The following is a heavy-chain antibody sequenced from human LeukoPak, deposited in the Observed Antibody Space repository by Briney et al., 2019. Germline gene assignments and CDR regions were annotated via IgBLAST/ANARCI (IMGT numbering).Heavy chain of an antibody. V-gene: IGHV4-59*01. J-gene: IGHJ6*03. CDR1: GDSISSYY. CDR3: ARVKYDILTGRHPRQYYHYYMDV. Sequence: SETLSLTCSVSGDSISSYYWSWIRQPPGKGLEWIGYIYYSGSSNYNPSLQSRLTISVDTSKNQFSLKLTSVTAEDTAVYYCARVKYDILTGRHPRQYYHYYMDVWGKGTTVTVS. CDR2: IYYSGSS. D-gene: IGHD3-9*01.